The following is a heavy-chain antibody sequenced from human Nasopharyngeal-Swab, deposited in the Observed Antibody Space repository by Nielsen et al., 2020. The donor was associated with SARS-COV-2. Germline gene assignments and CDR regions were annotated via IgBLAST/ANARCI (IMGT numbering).Heavy chain of an antibody. V-gene: IGHV6-1*01. Sequence: SQTLSLTCAISGDSVSSNSAAWNWIRQSPSRGLEWLGRTYYRSKWYNDYAVFVKSRITINPDTSKNQFSLQLNSVTPEDTAVYYCARDLEGHIAVAGTLVPHYYYYYMDVWGKGTTVTVSS. D-gene: IGHD6-19*01. CDR2: TYYRSKWYN. CDR3: ARDLEGHIAVAGTLVPHYYYYYMDV. CDR1: GDSVSSNSAA. J-gene: IGHJ6*03.